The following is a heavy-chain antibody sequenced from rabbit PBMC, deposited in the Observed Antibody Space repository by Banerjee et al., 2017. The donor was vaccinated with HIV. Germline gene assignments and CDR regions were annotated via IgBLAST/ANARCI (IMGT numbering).Heavy chain of an antibody. CDR2: INTSSGST. CDR3: ARDFSSDFDL. D-gene: IGHD1-1*01. Sequence: QSLEESGGDLVKPEGSLTLTCTASGFSFNNKYVMCWVRQAPGKGLEWIACINTSSGSTVYATWAKGRFTISRTSSTTVALQMTSLTAADTATYFCARDFSSDFDLWVPGTLVTVS. J-gene: IGHJ4*01. V-gene: IGHV1S40*01. CDR1: GFSFNNKYV.